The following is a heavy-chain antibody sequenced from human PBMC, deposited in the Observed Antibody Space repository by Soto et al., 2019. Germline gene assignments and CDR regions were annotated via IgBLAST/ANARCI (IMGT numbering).Heavy chain of an antibody. CDR3: ARGAEQEDVVTARPGAFDI. CDR1: GGSISSRNW. V-gene: IGHV4-4*02. J-gene: IGHJ3*02. D-gene: IGHD2-21*02. CDR2: IYHSGST. Sequence: AETRPLTCAVSGGSISSRNWRIWGRQPPGKGVEWIGEIYHSGSTNYNPSLKSRVTISVDKSKNQFSLKLSSVTAADTAVYYCARGAEQEDVVTARPGAFDIWGQGTMVTVSS.